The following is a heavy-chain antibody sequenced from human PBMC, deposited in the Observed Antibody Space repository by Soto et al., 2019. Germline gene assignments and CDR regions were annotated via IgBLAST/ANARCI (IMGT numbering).Heavy chain of an antibody. CDR3: ARSDYDFWNHFNYDMDV. CDR1: EFSFNYYS. Sequence: GGSLRLSCEASEFSFNYYSMHWVRQAPGKGLEWVAVISYDGTNEYYADSVKGRFIISRDNSENTLYLQMNSLRVEDTALYYCARSDYDFWNHFNYDMDVWGQGTTGTVSS. D-gene: IGHD3-3*01. CDR2: ISYDGTNE. J-gene: IGHJ6*02. V-gene: IGHV3-30-3*01.